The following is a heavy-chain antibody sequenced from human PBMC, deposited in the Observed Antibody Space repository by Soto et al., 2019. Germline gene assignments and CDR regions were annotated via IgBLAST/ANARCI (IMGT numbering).Heavy chain of an antibody. CDR2: IWYDGSNK. J-gene: IGHJ4*02. V-gene: IGHV3-33*01. Sequence: GGSLRLSCAASGFTFSSYGMHWVRQAPGKGLEWVAVIWYDGSNKYYADSVKGRFTISRDNSKNTLYLQMNSLRAEDTAVYYCAREPTHGGDIVSMAYWGQGTLVTVSS. CDR1: GFTFSSYG. CDR3: AREPTHGGDIVSMAY. D-gene: IGHD2-8*01.